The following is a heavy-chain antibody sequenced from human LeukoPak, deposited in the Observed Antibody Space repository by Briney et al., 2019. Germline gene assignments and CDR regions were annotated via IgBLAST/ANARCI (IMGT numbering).Heavy chain of an antibody. V-gene: IGHV3-15*07. CDR1: GFSFSSAW. CDR3: TTGLSWLVLY. CDR2: IKSKTDGGTT. Sequence: TGGSLRLSCAASGFSFSSAWMNWVRQVPGKGPEWVGRIKSKTDGGTTDYAAPVKGRFTISRDDSKNTLYLQLSSLKSEDTAVYYCTTGLSWLVLYWGQGTLVTVSS. D-gene: IGHD6-19*01. J-gene: IGHJ4*02.